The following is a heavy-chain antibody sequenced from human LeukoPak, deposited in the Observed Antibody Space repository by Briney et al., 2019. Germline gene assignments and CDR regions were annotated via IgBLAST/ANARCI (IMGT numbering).Heavy chain of an antibody. J-gene: IGHJ4*02. D-gene: IGHD5-18*01. V-gene: IGHV3-33*06. CDR2: IWYDGNNK. CDR3: AKGSYSYASVVYFDY. Sequence: GGSLRLSCAASGFTFSSYGMHWVRQAPGKGLEWVAVIWYDGNNKDYAASVKGRFSISRDTSKNTLYLQMNSLRAEDTAVYYCAKGSYSYASVVYFDYWGQGTLVTVSS. CDR1: GFTFSSYG.